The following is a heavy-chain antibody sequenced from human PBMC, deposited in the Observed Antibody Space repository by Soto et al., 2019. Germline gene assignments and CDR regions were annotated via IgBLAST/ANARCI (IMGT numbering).Heavy chain of an antibody. CDR2: ISYDGSNK. D-gene: IGHD3-22*01. CDR1: GFTFSSYG. V-gene: IGHV3-30*18. J-gene: IGHJ4*02. Sequence: QVQLVESGGGVVQPGRSLRLSCAASGFTFSSYGMHWVRQAPGKGLEWVAVISYDGSNKYYADSVKGRFTISRDNSKNTLYLQMNSLRAEDTAVYYCAKARDGLYYYDSSGLDFAYWGQGTLVTVSS. CDR3: AKARDGLYYYDSSGLDFAY.